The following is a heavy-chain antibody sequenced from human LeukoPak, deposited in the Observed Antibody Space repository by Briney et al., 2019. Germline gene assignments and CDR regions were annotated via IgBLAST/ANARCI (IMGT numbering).Heavy chain of an antibody. V-gene: IGHV3-74*01. Sequence: GGSLRLSCAPSGVTFSSYWMHWVRQAPGEGLAWVSTIYRDGTTRHYADSVKGRFTISGDNAKNTVYLQMNSLRVEDTAVYYCAGSVTYYPYFDYWGQEILVTVSS. D-gene: IGHD3-22*01. CDR1: GVTFSSYW. CDR3: AGSVTYYPYFDY. CDR2: IYRDGTTR. J-gene: IGHJ4*02.